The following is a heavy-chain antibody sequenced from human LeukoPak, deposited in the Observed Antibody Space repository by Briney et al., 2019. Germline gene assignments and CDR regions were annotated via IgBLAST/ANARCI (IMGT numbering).Heavy chain of an antibody. CDR2: INHSGST. D-gene: IGHD3-3*01. Sequence: PSETLSLTCAVYGGSFSGYYWSWIRQPPGKGLEWIGEINHSGSTNYNPSLKSRVTISVDTSKNQFSPKLSSVTAADTAVYYCARTPSKYYDFWSGYPTYFDYWGQGTLVTVSS. CDR3: ARTPSKYYDFWSGYPTYFDY. J-gene: IGHJ4*02. CDR1: GGSFSGYY. V-gene: IGHV4-34*01.